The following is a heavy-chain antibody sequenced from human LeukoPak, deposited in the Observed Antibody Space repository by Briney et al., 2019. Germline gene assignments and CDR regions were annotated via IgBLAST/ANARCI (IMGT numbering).Heavy chain of an antibody. CDR1: GDSITGYY. Sequence: SETLSLTCTVSGDSITGYYWGWIRQPPGKGLEWIGEINHSGSTNQNPSLKSRVTISVDTSKNQFSLKLSSVTAADTAVYYCARHSGGTYYVSLDPWGQGTLVTVSS. V-gene: IGHV4-34*01. CDR2: INHSGST. CDR3: ARHSGGTYYVSLDP. J-gene: IGHJ5*02. D-gene: IGHD1-26*01.